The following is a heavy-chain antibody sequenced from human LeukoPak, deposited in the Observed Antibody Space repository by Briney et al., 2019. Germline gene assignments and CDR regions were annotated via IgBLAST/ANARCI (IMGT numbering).Heavy chain of an antibody. CDR2: IYSGGST. Sequence: GGSLRLSCAASGFTVSSNYMSWVRQAPGKGLAWVSVIYSGGSTYYADSVKGRFTISRDNSKNTLYLQMNSLRAEDTAVYYCAKDREVAGMYYFDYWGQGTLVTVSS. CDR3: AKDREVAGMYYFDY. V-gene: IGHV3-53*01. D-gene: IGHD6-19*01. J-gene: IGHJ4*02. CDR1: GFTVSSNY.